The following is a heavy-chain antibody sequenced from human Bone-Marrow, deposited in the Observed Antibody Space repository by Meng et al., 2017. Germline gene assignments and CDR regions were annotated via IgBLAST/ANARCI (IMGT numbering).Heavy chain of an antibody. CDR1: GGSISSYY. J-gene: IGHJ3*02. Sequence: GSLRLSCTVSGGSISSYYWSWIRQPAGKGLEWIGRIYTSGSTNYNPSLKSRVTMSVDTSKNQFSLKLSSVTAADTAVYYCARQTRVTMVRGVITPGAFDIWGQGKMVTVSS. D-gene: IGHD3-10*01. CDR3: ARQTRVTMVRGVITPGAFDI. V-gene: IGHV4-4*07. CDR2: IYTSGST.